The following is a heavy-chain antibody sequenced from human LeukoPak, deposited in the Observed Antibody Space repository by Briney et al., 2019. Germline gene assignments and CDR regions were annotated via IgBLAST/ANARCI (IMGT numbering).Heavy chain of an antibody. D-gene: IGHD6-13*01. Sequence: SETLSLTCTVSGGSISSYYWSWIRQPPGKGLEWIGEINHSGSTNYNPSLKSRVTISVDTSKNQFSLKLSSVTAADTAVYYCARGGLYSSSWYRLGTFDPWGQGTLVTVSS. CDR2: INHSGST. V-gene: IGHV4-34*01. CDR3: ARGGLYSSSWYRLGTFDP. CDR1: GGSISSYY. J-gene: IGHJ5*02.